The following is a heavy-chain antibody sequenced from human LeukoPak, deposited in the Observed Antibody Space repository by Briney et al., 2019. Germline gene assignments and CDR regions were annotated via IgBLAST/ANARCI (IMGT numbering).Heavy chain of an antibody. CDR3: ARTETANDYGDYYGY. D-gene: IGHD4-17*01. CDR2: IYPGDSDT. J-gene: IGHJ4*02. CDR1: GYSFTSYW. V-gene: IGHV5-51*01. Sequence: RPGESLKISCKGSGYSFTSYWIGWVRQMPGKGLEWMGIIYPGDSDTRYSPSFQGQVTISADKSISTAYLQWSSLKASDTAMYYCARTETANDYGDYYGYWGQGTLVTVSS.